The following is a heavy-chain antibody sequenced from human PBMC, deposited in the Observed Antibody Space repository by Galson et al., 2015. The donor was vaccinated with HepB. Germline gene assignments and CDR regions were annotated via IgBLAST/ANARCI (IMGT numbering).Heavy chain of an antibody. V-gene: IGHV1-69*05. CDR1: GGTFSSYA. Sequence: SVKVSCKASGGTFSSYAISWVRQAPGQGLEWMGGIIPIFGTANYAQKFQERVTITRDMSTSTAYMELSSLRSEDTAVYYCAAKTGYSSGWRAFDIWGQGTMVTVSS. CDR2: IIPIFGTA. J-gene: IGHJ3*02. CDR3: AAKTGYSSGWRAFDI. D-gene: IGHD6-19*01.